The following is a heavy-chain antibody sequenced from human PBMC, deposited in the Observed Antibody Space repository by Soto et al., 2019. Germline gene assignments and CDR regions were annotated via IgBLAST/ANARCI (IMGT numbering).Heavy chain of an antibody. CDR3: ASSSMVRGVITHFDY. Sequence: QVQLQESGPGLVKPSQTLSLTCTVSGGSISSGGYYWSWIRQHPGKGLEWIGYIYYSGSTYYNPSLKRRVTISVDTSKNQFSLKLSSVTAADTAVYYCASSSMVRGVITHFDYWGQGTLVTVSS. D-gene: IGHD3-10*01. J-gene: IGHJ4*02. CDR1: GGSISSGGYY. CDR2: IYYSGST. V-gene: IGHV4-31*03.